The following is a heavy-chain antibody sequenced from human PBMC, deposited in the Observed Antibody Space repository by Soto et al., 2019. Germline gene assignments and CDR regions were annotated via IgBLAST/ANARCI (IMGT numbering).Heavy chain of an antibody. J-gene: IGHJ6*02. CDR1: GYTFTSYA. CDR3: ARDGHYEGSGSYPLGMDV. D-gene: IGHD3-10*01. V-gene: IGHV1-3*05. CDR2: INAGNGNT. Sequence: QVQLVQSGAEEKKPGASVKVSFKASGYTFTSYAMHWVRQAPGQRLEWMGWINAGNGNTKYSQKFQGRVTITRDTSASTAYMELSSLRSEDTAVYYCARDGHYEGSGSYPLGMDVWGQGTTVTVSS.